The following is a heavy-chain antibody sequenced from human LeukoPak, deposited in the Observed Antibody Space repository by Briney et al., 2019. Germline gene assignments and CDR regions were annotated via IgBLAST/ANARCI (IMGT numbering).Heavy chain of an antibody. J-gene: IGHJ4*02. CDR3: AALWEGGY. CDR1: GLTFSSYW. Sequence: GGSLRLSCAASGLTFSSYWMSWVRQAPGKGLEWVADIKQDGSQEYYVGSVEGRFTISRDNAKNSLFLQMNSLRAEDTAVYYCAALWEGGYWGQGTLVTVPS. V-gene: IGHV3-7*01. D-gene: IGHD3-16*01. CDR2: IKQDGSQE.